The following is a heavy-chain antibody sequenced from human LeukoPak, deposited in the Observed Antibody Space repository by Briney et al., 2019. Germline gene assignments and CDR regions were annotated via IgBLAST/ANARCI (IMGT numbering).Heavy chain of an antibody. D-gene: IGHD2-21*01. V-gene: IGHV3-11*04. CDR2: ISSSGSTI. CDR1: GFAFTDVY. Sequence: PGGSLRLSCAASGFAFTDVYMTWVRQAPGKGLEWVSYISSSGSTIYYADSVKGRFTISRDNAKNSLYLQMNSLRAEDTAVYYCARGTEHLDYWGQGTLVTVSS. CDR3: ARGTEHLDY. J-gene: IGHJ4*02.